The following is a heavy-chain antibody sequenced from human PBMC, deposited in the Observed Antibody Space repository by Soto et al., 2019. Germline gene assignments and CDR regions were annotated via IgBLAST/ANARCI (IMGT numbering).Heavy chain of an antibody. Sequence: GESLKISCKVSGYSFTSYWISWVRQMPGKGLEWMGRLDPSDSYTNYSPSFRGHVTITVDKSTNTAYLQWNTLRASDTAMYYCARHTSNFRYYYYAMDVWGQGTTVTVS. D-gene: IGHD2-2*01. V-gene: IGHV5-10-1*01. CDR3: ARHTSNFRYYYYAMDV. CDR1: GYSFTSYW. CDR2: LDPSDSYT. J-gene: IGHJ6*02.